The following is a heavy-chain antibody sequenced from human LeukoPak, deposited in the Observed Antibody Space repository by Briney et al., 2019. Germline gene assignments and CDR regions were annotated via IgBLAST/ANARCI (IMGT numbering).Heavy chain of an antibody. D-gene: IGHD3-22*01. Sequence: SETLSLTCTVSGGSISSGAYYWSWIRQHPGKGLEWIGHIYYSGNTYYNPSLKSRITISVDTSKNQFSLNLSSVTAADTALYYCARVGDSSAYYPFDYWGQGTLVTVSS. CDR3: ARVGDSSAYYPFDY. CDR2: IYYSGNT. J-gene: IGHJ4*02. V-gene: IGHV4-31*03. CDR1: GGSISSGAYY.